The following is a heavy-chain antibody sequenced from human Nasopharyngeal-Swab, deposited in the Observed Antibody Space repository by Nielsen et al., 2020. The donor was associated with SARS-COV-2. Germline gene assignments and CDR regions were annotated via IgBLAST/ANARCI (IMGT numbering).Heavy chain of an antibody. CDR3: ARDRGGAALFSYYYYMDV. Sequence: GESLKISCAASGFTVSSNYMGWVRQAPGKGLEWVSVIYSGGSTYYADSVKGRFTISRDNSKNTLYLQMNSLRAEDTAVYYCARDRGGAALFSYYYYMDVWGKGTTVTVSS. J-gene: IGHJ6*03. V-gene: IGHV3-53*01. CDR1: GFTVSSNY. D-gene: IGHD6-6*01. CDR2: IYSGGST.